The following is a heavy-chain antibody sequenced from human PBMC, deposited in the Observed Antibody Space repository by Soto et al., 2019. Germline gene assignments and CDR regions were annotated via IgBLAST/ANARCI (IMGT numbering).Heavy chain of an antibody. CDR3: ARGDGWILRR. D-gene: IGHD2-2*03. V-gene: IGHV3-7*04. CDR1: GFTFSAYW. J-gene: IGHJ4*02. Sequence: EVQLVESGGGLVQPGQSLRLSCAASGFTFSAYWMSWVRQAPGKGLEWVAIIKQDGSDKIYVDSVKGRFSVSRDNAKNSLYLEMNSLTGEDTAVYFCARGDGWILRRWGQGTLVTVSS. CDR2: IKQDGSDK.